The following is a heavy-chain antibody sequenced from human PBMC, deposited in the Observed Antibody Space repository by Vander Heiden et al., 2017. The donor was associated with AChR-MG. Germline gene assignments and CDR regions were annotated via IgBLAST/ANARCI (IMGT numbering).Heavy chain of an antibody. CDR3: ARQQQLTSFDY. D-gene: IGHD6-13*01. J-gene: IGHJ4*02. CDR1: GGPISSSSYY. CDR2: IYYSGST. Sequence: QLQLQESGPGLVKPSETLFLTCTVSGGPISSSSYYWGWIRQPPGKGLEWIGSIYYSGSTYYNPSLKSRVTISVDTSKNQFSLKLSSVTAADTAVYYCARQQQLTSFDYWGQGTLVTVSS. V-gene: IGHV4-39*01.